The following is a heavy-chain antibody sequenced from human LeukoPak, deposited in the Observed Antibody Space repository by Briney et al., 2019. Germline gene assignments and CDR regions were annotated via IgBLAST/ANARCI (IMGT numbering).Heavy chain of an antibody. D-gene: IGHD5-18*01. CDR1: GGTFSSYA. J-gene: IGHJ4*02. V-gene: IGHV1-69*05. Sequence: PGASVKVSCKASGGTFSSYAISWVRQAPGQGLEWMGRIIPIFGTANYAQKFQGRVTITTDESTSTAYMELSSLRSEDTAVYYCASGEYSYGSTSYYFDYWGQGTLVTVSS. CDR2: IIPIFGTA. CDR3: ASGEYSYGSTSYYFDY.